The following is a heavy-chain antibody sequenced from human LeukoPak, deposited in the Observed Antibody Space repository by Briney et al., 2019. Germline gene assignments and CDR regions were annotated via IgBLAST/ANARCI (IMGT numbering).Heavy chain of an antibody. Sequence: GGSLRLSCAASGFTCSSYEMNWVGQAPGKGLEGVSYISSSGSTIYYADSVKGRFTISRDNAQNSLYLQMNSLRAEDTAVYYCARGEELLWFGELSPRIPFDYWGQGTLVTVSS. V-gene: IGHV3-48*03. CDR2: ISSSGSTI. CDR1: GFTCSSYE. CDR3: ARGEELLWFGELSPRIPFDY. J-gene: IGHJ4*02. D-gene: IGHD3-10*01.